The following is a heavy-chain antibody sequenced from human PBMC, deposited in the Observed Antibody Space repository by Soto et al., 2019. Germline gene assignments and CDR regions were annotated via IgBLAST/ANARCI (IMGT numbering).Heavy chain of an antibody. CDR2: IWYDGSNK. CDR1: GFTFSSYG. D-gene: IGHD3-9*01. V-gene: IGHV3-33*01. Sequence: PGGSLRLSCAASGFTFSSYGMHWVRQAPGKGLEWVAVIWYDGSNKYYADSVKGRFTISRDNSKNTLYLQMNSLRAEDTAVYYCARDGVLRYFDSNHYYYYGMDVWGQGTSVTVSS. J-gene: IGHJ6*02. CDR3: ARDGVLRYFDSNHYYYYGMDV.